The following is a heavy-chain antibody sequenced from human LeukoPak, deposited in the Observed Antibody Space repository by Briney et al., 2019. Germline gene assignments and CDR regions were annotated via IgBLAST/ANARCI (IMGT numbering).Heavy chain of an antibody. CDR2: INHSGST. J-gene: IGHJ4*02. V-gene: IGHV4-34*01. D-gene: IGHD6-13*01. CDR3: ARGDYSSSWTLFNY. CDR1: GGSISGYY. Sequence: SETLSLTCTVSGGSISGYYWSWIRQPPGKGLEWIGEINHSGSTNYNPSLKSRVTISVDTSKNQFSLKLSSVTAADTAVYYCARGDYSSSWTLFNYWGQGTLVTVSS.